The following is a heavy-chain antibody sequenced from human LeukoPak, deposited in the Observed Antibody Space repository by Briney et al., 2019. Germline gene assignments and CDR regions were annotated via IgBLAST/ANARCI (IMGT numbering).Heavy chain of an antibody. CDR2: VYHNGET. J-gene: IGHJ6*03. V-gene: IGHV4-38-2*02. Sequence: PSETLSLTCTVSGYSITTNYYCAWIRQSPGTGLEWIGSVYHNGETYYDPSLKSRVIISVDTSKNEFSLRLTSVTAADTAVYYCVTPRSWELSDMAVWGKRTTVIVSS. CDR1: GYSITTNYY. CDR3: VTPRSWELSDMAV. D-gene: IGHD1-26*01.